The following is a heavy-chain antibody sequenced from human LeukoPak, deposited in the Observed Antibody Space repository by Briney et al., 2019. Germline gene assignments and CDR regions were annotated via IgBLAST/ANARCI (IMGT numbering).Heavy chain of an antibody. Sequence: QSGGSLRLSCAASGFTFNSYGMSWVRQAPGKGLEWVSTISGSGASTYYADSVKGRFTISRDNSNNTLYLQMNSLRVEDTAVYYCAKAGGYSSGDTCYSLDHWGQGTLVTVSS. CDR3: AKAGGYSSGDTCYSLDH. D-gene: IGHD2-15*01. CDR2: ISGSGAST. CDR1: GFTFNSYG. J-gene: IGHJ4*02. V-gene: IGHV3-23*01.